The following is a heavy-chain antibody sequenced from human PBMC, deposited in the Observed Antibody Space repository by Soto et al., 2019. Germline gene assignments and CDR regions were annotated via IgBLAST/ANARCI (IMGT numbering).Heavy chain of an antibody. J-gene: IGHJ4*02. CDR2: ISGSGGST. CDR3: AKAMWFGESCGTHFDY. D-gene: IGHD3-10*01. Sequence: EVQLLESGGGLVQPGGSLRLSCAASGFTFSSYAMSWVRQAPGKGLEWVSAISGSGGSTYYADSVKGRFTISRDNSKNTLYLQMNSLRAEDTAVYYCAKAMWFGESCGTHFDYWGQGTLVTVSS. V-gene: IGHV3-23*01. CDR1: GFTFSSYA.